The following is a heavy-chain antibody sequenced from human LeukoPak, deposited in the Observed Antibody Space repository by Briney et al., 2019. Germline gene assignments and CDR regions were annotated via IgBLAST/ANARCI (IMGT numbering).Heavy chain of an antibody. CDR1: GFTFSSYS. D-gene: IGHD2-15*01. CDR3: AKSGIFQGYYFYYMDV. J-gene: IGHJ6*03. CDR2: ISSSGSTI. V-gene: IGHV3-48*04. Sequence: GGSLRLSCAASGFTFSSYSMNWVRQAPGKGLEWVSYISSSGSTIYYADSVKGRFTISRDNAKKSLYLQMNSPRPEDTALYYCAKSGIFQGYYFYYMDVWGKGTTVTISS.